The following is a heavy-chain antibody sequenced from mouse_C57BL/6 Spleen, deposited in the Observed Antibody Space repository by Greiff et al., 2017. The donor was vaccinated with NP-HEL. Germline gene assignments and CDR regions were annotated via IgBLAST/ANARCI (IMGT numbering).Heavy chain of an antibody. J-gene: IGHJ2*01. V-gene: IGHV1-69*01. Sequence: QVQLQQPGAELVMPGASVKLSCKASGYTFTSYWMHWVKQRPGQGLEWIGEIDPSDSYTNYNQKFKGKSTLTVDKSSSTAYMQLSSLTSEDSAVYYCARGKHYFDYWGQGTTLTVSS. CDR2: IDPSDSYT. CDR1: GYTFTSYW. CDR3: ARGKHYFDY.